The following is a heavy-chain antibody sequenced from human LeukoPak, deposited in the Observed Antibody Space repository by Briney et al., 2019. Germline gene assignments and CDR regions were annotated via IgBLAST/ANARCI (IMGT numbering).Heavy chain of an antibody. J-gene: IGHJ5*02. D-gene: IGHD6-19*01. V-gene: IGHV5-51*01. CDR1: GYSFTTYW. Sequence: GESLKISCKASGYSFTTYWIGWVRQVPGKGLEWVGIIYPGDSDTRYSPSFQGQVTISADKSIGTAYLEWSSLKASDTAMYYCARNSVPGSLMTWFDAWGQGTLVTVSS. CDR3: ARNSVPGSLMTWFDA. CDR2: IYPGDSDT.